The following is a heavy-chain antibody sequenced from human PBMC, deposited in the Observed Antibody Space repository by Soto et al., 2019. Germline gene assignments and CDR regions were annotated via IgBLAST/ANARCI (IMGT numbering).Heavy chain of an antibody. V-gene: IGHV1-69*13. CDR2: IIPIFGTA. D-gene: IGHD6-19*01. J-gene: IGHJ4*02. Sequence: SVKVSCKASGGTFSSYAISWVRQAPGQGLEWMGGIIPIFGTANYAQKFQGRVTITADESTSTAYMELSSLRSEDTAVYYCASGLVSANGVDYWGQGTLVTVSS. CDR1: GGTFSSYA. CDR3: ASGLVSANGVDY.